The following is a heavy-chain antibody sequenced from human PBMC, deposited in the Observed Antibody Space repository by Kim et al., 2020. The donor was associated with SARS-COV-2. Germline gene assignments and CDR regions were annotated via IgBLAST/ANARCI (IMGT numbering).Heavy chain of an antibody. J-gene: IGHJ1*01. V-gene: IGHV4-34*01. CDR3: ARGAPGGSSSLEYFQH. CDR2: INHSGST. CDR1: GGSFSGYY. D-gene: IGHD6-13*01. Sequence: SETLSLTCAVYGGSFSGYYWSWIRQPPGKGLEWIGEINHSGSTNYNPSLKSRVTISVDTSKNQFSLKLSSVTAADTAVYYCARGAPGGSSSLEYFQHWGQGTLVTVSS.